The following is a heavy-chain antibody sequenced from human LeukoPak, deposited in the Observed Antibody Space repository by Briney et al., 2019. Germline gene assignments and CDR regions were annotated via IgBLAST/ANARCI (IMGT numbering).Heavy chain of an antibody. D-gene: IGHD6-6*01. V-gene: IGHV1-69*05. CDR2: IIPIFGTA. CDR3: ARGVVEQLNYYYYVDV. J-gene: IGHJ6*03. Sequence: GASVKVSCKASGGTFSSYAISWVRQAPGQGLEWMGGIIPIFGTANYAQKFQGRVTITTDESTSTAYMELSSLRSEDTAVYYCARGVVEQLNYYYYVDVWGKGTTVTVSS. CDR1: GGTFSSYA.